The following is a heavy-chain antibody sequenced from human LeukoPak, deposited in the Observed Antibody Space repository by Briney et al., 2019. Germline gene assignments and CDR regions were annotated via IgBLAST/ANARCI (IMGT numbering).Heavy chain of an antibody. Sequence: SVKVSCKASGGTFSSYDISWVRQAPGQGLEWMGEIIPIFGTANYAQKFQGRVTITADKSTSTAYMELSSLRSEDTAVYYCARGSPQGWRHFDYWGQGTLVTVSS. D-gene: IGHD6-19*01. CDR2: IIPIFGTA. J-gene: IGHJ4*02. CDR3: ARGSPQGWRHFDY. V-gene: IGHV1-69*06. CDR1: GGTFSSYD.